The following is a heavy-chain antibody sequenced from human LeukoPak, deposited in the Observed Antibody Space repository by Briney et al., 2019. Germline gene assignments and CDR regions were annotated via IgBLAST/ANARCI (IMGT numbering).Heavy chain of an antibody. CDR1: GFTFSAYA. CDR2: TSSDGSDK. CDR3: AKDLMRDRWFGES. V-gene: IGHV3-30*04. Sequence: GGSLRLSCAASGFTFSAYAMHWVRQAPGKGLEWVSVISSVTSSDGSDKNYADSVKGRFTISRDNFKNTLYLQMSSLTPEDTAVYYCAKDLMRDRWFGESWGQGTLVTVSS. J-gene: IGHJ5*02. D-gene: IGHD3-10*01.